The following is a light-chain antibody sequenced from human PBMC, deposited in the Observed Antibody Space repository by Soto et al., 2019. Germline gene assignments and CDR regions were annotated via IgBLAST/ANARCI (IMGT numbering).Light chain of an antibody. J-gene: IGLJ1*01. Sequence: QSVLTQPPSASGSPGQSVTISCTGTSSDVGGYRYVSWYQQHPGKAPKLIIYEVSKRPSGVPDRFSGSKSGNTASLTVSGLQAEDEADYYCNSYAGGSDVFGTGNKVTVL. CDR2: EVS. CDR1: SSDVGGYRY. V-gene: IGLV2-8*01. CDR3: NSYAGGSDV.